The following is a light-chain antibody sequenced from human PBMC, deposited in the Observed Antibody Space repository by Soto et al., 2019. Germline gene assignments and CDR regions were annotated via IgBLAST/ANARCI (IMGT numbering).Light chain of an antibody. CDR3: QQRSNGPAYT. CDR2: DAY. V-gene: IGKV3-11*01. CDR1: QSVSSH. J-gene: IGKJ2*01. Sequence: EVVLTQSPATLSLSPGERATLSCRASQSVSSHLAWYQQRPGQAPRLLIYDAYNRPTGIPGRFSGSGSGTDFTLTISSLEPEDFAVYYCQQRSNGPAYTFGQGTRLEIK.